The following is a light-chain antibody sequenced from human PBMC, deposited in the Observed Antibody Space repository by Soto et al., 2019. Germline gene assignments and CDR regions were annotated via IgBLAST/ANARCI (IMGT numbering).Light chain of an antibody. Sequence: QAVVTQPPSASGTPGQRVTISCSGSSSNIGSNTVNWYQQLPGTAPKLLIYSNNQRPSGVPDRFSDSKSGTSASLAISGLQSEDEADYYCAAWDDSLNGGVVFGGGTKLTVL. CDR2: SNN. V-gene: IGLV1-44*01. J-gene: IGLJ2*01. CDR3: AAWDDSLNGGVV. CDR1: SSNIGSNT.